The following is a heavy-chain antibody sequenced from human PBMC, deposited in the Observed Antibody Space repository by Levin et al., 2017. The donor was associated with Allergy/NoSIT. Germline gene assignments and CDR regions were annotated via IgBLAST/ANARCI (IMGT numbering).Heavy chain of an antibody. V-gene: IGHV3-33*01. CDR3: TRDPPVAPETGVDY. CDR1: GFTFSRHG. Sequence: GGSLRLSCAASGFTFSRHGMHWVRQAPGKGLEWVAVISNDGSNKYYADSVKGRFTISRDNSKNTLYLQMNSLRAEDTAVYYCTRDPPVAPETGVDYWGQGTLVTVSS. J-gene: IGHJ4*02. CDR2: ISNDGSNK. D-gene: IGHD1-14*01.